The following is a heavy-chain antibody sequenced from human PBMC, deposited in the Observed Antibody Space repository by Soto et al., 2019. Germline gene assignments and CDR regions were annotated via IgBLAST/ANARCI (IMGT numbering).Heavy chain of an antibody. CDR3: ASSYGSGYRAFDY. CDR2: INPILSMS. D-gene: IGHD3-10*01. Sequence: QVQLVQSGAEVKKPGSSVRVSCKASGDTFTFYSINWVRQAPGLGLAWMGRINPILSMSNYAQRLQRRVTMTADKSSSPAYMELSSLRSEDTAMYYCASSYGSGYRAFDYWGQGALVTVSS. V-gene: IGHV1-69*02. CDR1: GDTFTFYS. J-gene: IGHJ4*02.